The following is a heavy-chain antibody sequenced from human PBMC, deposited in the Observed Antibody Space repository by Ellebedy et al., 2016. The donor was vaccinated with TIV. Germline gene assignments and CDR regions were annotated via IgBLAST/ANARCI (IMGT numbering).Heavy chain of an antibody. J-gene: IGHJ4*02. CDR1: GFTFSNYW. Sequence: GGSLRLSCEASGFTFSNYWMTWVRQAPGKGLEWVANIKQDGSEKSYVDSVEGRFAISRDNAKNSMYLQMNSLRDEDTAVYYCARDQWLGRAYYFDYWGQGTLLTVSS. V-gene: IGHV3-7*01. CDR3: ARDQWLGRAYYFDY. D-gene: IGHD6-19*01. CDR2: IKQDGSEK.